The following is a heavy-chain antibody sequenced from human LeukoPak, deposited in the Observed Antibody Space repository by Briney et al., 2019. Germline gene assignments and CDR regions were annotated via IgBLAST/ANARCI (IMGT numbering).Heavy chain of an antibody. D-gene: IGHD4-11*01. Sequence: ASQTLSLTCTVSGGSISSGDYYWNWIRQHPGRGLEWIGYIYYSGSTFYNPSIESRVTMSVDTSKNQFSLKLSSMTAAETAVYYCARGPKGMTTVRYFYYYYMDVWGKGTTVSVSS. CDR3: ARGPKGMTTVRYFYYYYMDV. CDR1: GGSISSGDYY. V-gene: IGHV4-31*03. CDR2: IYYSGST. J-gene: IGHJ6*03.